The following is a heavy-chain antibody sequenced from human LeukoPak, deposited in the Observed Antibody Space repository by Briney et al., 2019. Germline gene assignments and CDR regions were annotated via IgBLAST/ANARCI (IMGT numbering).Heavy chain of an antibody. J-gene: IGHJ4*02. CDR1: GFTFSSYS. V-gene: IGHV3-21*01. CDR3: ARDPDYYDSSGSQH. CDR2: ISSSSSYI. Sequence: GGSLRLSCAASGFTFSSYSMTWVRQAPGKGLEWVSSISSSSSYIYYADSVKGRFTISRDNAKNSLYLQMNSLRAEDTAVYYCARDPDYYDSSGSQHWGQGTLVTVSS. D-gene: IGHD3-22*01.